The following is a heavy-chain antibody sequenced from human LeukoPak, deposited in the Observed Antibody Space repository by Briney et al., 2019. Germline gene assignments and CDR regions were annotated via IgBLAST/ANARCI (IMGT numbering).Heavy chain of an antibody. Sequence: GGSLRLSCAASGFTFSSYGMHWVRQAPGKGLEWVAVISYDGTNKYYADSVKGRFTISRDNAKNTLYLQMNSLRAEDTAVYYCATGSRGSGWFDYWGQGTLVTVSS. CDR3: ATGSRGSGWFDY. D-gene: IGHD6-19*01. CDR2: ISYDGTNK. CDR1: GFTFSSYG. J-gene: IGHJ4*02. V-gene: IGHV3-30*03.